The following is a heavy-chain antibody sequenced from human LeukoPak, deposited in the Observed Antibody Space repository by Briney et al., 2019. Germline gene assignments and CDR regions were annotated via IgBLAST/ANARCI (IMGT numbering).Heavy chain of an antibody. D-gene: IGHD1-26*01. CDR3: ARDWSFGPDNDAFDI. Sequence: SVKVSCKASGGTFSSYAISWVRQAPGQGLEWMGGIIPIFGTANYAQKFQGRVTITTDESTSTAYMELSNLRSEDTAVYYCARDWSFGPDNDAFDIWGQGTMVTVSS. J-gene: IGHJ3*02. V-gene: IGHV1-69*05. CDR1: GGTFSSYA. CDR2: IIPIFGTA.